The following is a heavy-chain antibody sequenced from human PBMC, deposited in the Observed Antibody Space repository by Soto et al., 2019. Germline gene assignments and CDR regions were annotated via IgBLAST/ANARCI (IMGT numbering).Heavy chain of an antibody. CDR2: INHSGST. J-gene: IGHJ6*03. D-gene: IGHD2-15*01. V-gene: IGHV4-34*01. CDR1: GGSFSGYY. Sequence: SETLSLTCAVYGGSFSGYYWSWIRQPPGKGLEWIGEINHSGSTNYNPSLKSRVTISVDTSKNQFSLKLSSVTAADTAVYYCARGRGYCCGGSCYLNYYYYYMDVWGKGTTVTVSS. CDR3: ARGRGYCCGGSCYLNYYYYYMDV.